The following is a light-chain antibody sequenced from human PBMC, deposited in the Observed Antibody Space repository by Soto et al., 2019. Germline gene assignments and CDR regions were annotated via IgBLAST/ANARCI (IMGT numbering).Light chain of an antibody. CDR2: DAS. Sequence: DIQMTQSPSTLSASVGDRVTITCRASQTINSWLAWYQQKPGKAPKVLIFDASSLKTGVPSRFSGSGSGTELTLTISNLQPDDFATYYCQQYDSYSSGPFGQGTKVEIK. J-gene: IGKJ1*01. V-gene: IGKV1-5*01. CDR1: QTINSW. CDR3: QQYDSYSSGP.